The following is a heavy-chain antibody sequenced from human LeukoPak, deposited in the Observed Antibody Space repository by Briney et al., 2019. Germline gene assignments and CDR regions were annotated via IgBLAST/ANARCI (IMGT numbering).Heavy chain of an antibody. Sequence: DSVKGRFTISRDNSENTLYLQMNSLRAEDTAVYYCAKTTVPTIYYYYYMDVWGEGTTVTVSS. J-gene: IGHJ6*03. CDR3: AKTTVPTIYYYYYMDV. V-gene: IGHV3-23*01. D-gene: IGHD4-17*01.